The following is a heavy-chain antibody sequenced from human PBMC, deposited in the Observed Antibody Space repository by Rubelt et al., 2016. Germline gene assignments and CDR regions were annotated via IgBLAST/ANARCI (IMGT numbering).Heavy chain of an antibody. J-gene: IGHJ4*02. V-gene: IGHV3-21*01. Sequence: KGLEWVSSISSSSSYIYYADSVKGRFTISRDNAKNSLYLQMNSLRAEDTAVYYCARDRVMVRGVAYYFDYWGQGTLVTVSS. D-gene: IGHD3-10*01. CDR3: ARDRVMVRGVAYYFDY. CDR2: ISSSSSYI.